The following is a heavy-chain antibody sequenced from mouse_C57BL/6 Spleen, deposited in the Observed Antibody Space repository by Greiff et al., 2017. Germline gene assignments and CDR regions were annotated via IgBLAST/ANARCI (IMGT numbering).Heavy chain of an antibody. D-gene: IGHD1-1*01. CDR3: ARIYAEYFEV. V-gene: IGHV1-81*01. J-gene: IGHJ1*03. Sequence: VQLLQSGAELVRPGASVKLSCKASGYTFTSYGISWVKQRPGQGLEWIGEIYPRSGNTYYNEKFKGKATLTADKSSSTAYMELRSLTSEDYAVYYCARIYAEYFEVWGTGTTVTVSS. CDR2: IYPRSGNT. CDR1: GYTFTSYG.